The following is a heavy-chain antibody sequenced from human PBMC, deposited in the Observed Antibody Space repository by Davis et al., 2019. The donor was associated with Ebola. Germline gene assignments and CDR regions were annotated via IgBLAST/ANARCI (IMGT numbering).Heavy chain of an antibody. CDR2: IKQDGRDK. CDR1: GFTFSSYW. J-gene: IGHJ5*01. D-gene: IGHD6-19*01. CDR3: ARDSGWSGVVS. V-gene: IGHV3-7*03. Sequence: PGGSLRPSCAASGFTFSSYWMSWVRQAPGKGLEWVANIKQDGRDKNYVDSVKGRFTISRDNAKNSLYLQMNSLRAEDTAVYYCARDSGWSGVVSWGQGTLVTVSS.